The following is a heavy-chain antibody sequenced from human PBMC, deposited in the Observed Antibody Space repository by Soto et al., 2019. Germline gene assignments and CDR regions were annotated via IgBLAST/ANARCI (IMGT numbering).Heavy chain of an antibody. D-gene: IGHD3-9*01. V-gene: IGHV4-59*13. CDR3: ARAYSDILTGYDVFDY. CDR1: GGSISSYY. CDR2: IYYSGST. J-gene: IGHJ4*02. Sequence: PSETLSLTCTVSGGSISSYYWSWIRQPPGKGLEWIGYIYYSGSTNYNPSLKSRVTISVDTSKNQFSLKLSSVTAADTAVYYCARAYSDILTGYDVFDYWGQGTLVTVSS.